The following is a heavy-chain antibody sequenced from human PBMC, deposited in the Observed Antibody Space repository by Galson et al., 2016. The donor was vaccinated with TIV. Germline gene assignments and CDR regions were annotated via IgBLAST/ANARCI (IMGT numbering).Heavy chain of an antibody. Sequence: SETLSLTCTVSGGSISSTSYYWGWIRQPPGKGLEWIGNIYYSGSAYYNPSLKSRVTISVDTSKNQFSLKLRSVTAADTAVYYCATYCSSTTCLFDPRGQGTLVTVSS. V-gene: IGHV4-39*01. CDR1: GGSISSTSYY. J-gene: IGHJ5*02. D-gene: IGHD2-2*01. CDR3: ATYCSSTTCLFDP. CDR2: IYYSGSA.